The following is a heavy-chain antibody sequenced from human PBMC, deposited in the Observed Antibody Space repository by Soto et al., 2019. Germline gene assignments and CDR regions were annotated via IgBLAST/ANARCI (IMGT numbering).Heavy chain of an antibody. CDR2: ISAYSGDT. J-gene: IGHJ4*02. CDR1: GYTFSNNG. D-gene: IGHD3-22*01. Sequence: QVQLVQPGAAVKKPGASVKVSCKASGYTFSNNGISWVRQAPGQGLEWLGWISAYSGDTNFAQRVKGRVTMTTDTSTSTAYMELRSLTSDDTALYYCARDVVAITTGGPDYWGQGTLVTVSS. CDR3: ARDVVAITTGGPDY. V-gene: IGHV1-18*01.